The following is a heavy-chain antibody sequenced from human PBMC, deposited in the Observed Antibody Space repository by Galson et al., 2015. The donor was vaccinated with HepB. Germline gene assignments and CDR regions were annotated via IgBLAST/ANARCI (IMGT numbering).Heavy chain of an antibody. Sequence: LRLSCAASGFTFRSYAMSWVRQAPGKGLEWVSAISGSGDSTSYADSVQGRFTISRDNSKNTLYVQMNSLRAEDTALYYCARKYYYDSSGHYLDVFDIWGQGTMVTVSS. CDR2: ISGSGDST. J-gene: IGHJ3*02. V-gene: IGHV3-23*01. CDR1: GFTFRSYA. D-gene: IGHD3-22*01. CDR3: ARKYYYDSSGHYLDVFDI.